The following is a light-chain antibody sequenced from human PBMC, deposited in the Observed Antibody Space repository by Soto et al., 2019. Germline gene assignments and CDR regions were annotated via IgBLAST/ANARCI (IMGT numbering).Light chain of an antibody. CDR3: QQYDNLPLT. CDR1: QDISNY. Sequence: IPMTPSPSSPSSSLGDRVTITFQASQDISNYLNWYQQKPGKAPKLLIYDASNLETGVPSRFSGSGSGTGFTFTISSLQPEDIATYYCQQYDNLPLTFGGGTKVDIK. V-gene: IGKV1-33*01. J-gene: IGKJ4*01. CDR2: DAS.